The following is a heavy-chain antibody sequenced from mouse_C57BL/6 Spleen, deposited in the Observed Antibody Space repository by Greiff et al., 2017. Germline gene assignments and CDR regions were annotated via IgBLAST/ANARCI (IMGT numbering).Heavy chain of an antibody. V-gene: IGHV3-6*01. J-gene: IGHJ4*01. D-gene: IGHD2-2*01. CDR3: ARGGAYGYDDAMDY. Sequence: EVHLVESGPGLVKPSQSLSLTCSVTGYSITSGYYWNWIRQFPGTKLEWMGYISYDGSNNYNPSLKNRISITRDTSKNQFFLKLNSVTTEDTATYYCARGGAYGYDDAMDYWGQGTSVTVSS. CDR1: GYSITSGYY. CDR2: ISYDGSN.